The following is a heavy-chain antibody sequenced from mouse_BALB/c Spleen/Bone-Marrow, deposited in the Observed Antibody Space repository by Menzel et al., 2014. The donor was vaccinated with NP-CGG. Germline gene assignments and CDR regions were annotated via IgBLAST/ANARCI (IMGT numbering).Heavy chain of an antibody. J-gene: IGHJ3*01. CDR3: ASTYYGNPFAY. Sequence: EVQRVESGGGLVQPGGSLKLSCATSGFTFSDYYTYWVRQTPEKRLEWVAYISNGGGSTYYPDTVKGRFTISRDNAKNTLYLQMSRLKSEDTAMYYCASTYYGNPFAYWGQGTLVTVSA. CDR2: ISNGGGST. D-gene: IGHD2-10*01. CDR1: GFTFSDYY. V-gene: IGHV5-12*02.